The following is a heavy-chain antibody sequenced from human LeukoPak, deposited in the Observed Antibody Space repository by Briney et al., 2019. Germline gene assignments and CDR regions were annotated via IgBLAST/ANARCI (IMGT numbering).Heavy chain of an antibody. D-gene: IGHD3-10*01. CDR1: GFTLSNYW. V-gene: IGHV3-7*03. CDR3: ARHLLWFGELSGGFDY. J-gene: IGHJ4*02. CDR2: IKQDGSEK. Sequence: GGSLRLSCAASGFTLSNYWMSWVRQAPGKGLEWVANIKQDGSEKYYVDSVKGRFTISRDNAKNSLFLQMNSLRAEDTAVYYCARHLLWFGELSGGFDYWGQGTLVTVSS.